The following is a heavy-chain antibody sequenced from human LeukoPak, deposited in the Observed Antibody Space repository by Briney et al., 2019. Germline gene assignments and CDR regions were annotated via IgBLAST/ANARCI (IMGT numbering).Heavy chain of an antibody. CDR2: ISGSGGST. V-gene: IGHV3-23*01. Sequence: GGSLRLSCAASGFTFSSFGMSWVRQAPGKGLEWVSAISGSGGSTYYADSVKGRFTISRDNSKNTLYLQMNSLRAEDTAVYYCARAGSGYTSPSEYWGQGTLVTVSS. CDR3: ARAGSGYTSPSEY. J-gene: IGHJ4*02. D-gene: IGHD6-13*01. CDR1: GFTFSSFG.